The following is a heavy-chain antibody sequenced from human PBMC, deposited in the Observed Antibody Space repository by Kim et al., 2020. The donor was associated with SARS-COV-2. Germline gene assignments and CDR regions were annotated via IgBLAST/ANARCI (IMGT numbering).Heavy chain of an antibody. V-gene: IGHV1-69*13. CDR3: AKFGSGSQPNWFDP. CDR2: IIPIFGTA. Sequence: SVKVSCKASGGTFSSYAISWVRQAPGQGLEWMGGIIPIFGTANYAQKFQGRVTITADESTSTAYMELSSLRSEDTAVYYCAKFGSGSQPNWFDPWGQGTLVTVSS. J-gene: IGHJ5*02. D-gene: IGHD3-10*01. CDR1: GGTFSSYA.